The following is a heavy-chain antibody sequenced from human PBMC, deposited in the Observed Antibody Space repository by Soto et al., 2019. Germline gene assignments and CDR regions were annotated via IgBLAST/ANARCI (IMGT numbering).Heavy chain of an antibody. J-gene: IGHJ4*02. CDR1: GFTFSTYG. CDR3: AKVFYSANKGYFDY. D-gene: IGHD1-26*01. CDR2: IGGNTINT. Sequence: GGSLRLSCAASGFTFSTYGIYWVRQAPGRGLEWVSAIGGNTINTYYADSVKGRFTISRDNSKNMVYLQMNSLRAEDTATYYCAKVFYSANKGYFDYWGQGTLVTVSS. V-gene: IGHV3-23*01.